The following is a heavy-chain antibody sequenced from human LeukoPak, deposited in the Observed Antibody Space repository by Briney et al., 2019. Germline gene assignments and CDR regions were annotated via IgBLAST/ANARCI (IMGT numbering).Heavy chain of an antibody. CDR1: GGTFSSYA. Sequence: GASVKVSCKASGGTFSSYAISWVRQAPGQGLEWMGGIIPIFGTANYAQKFQGRVTITTDESTSTAYMELSSLRSEDTAVYYCARDSGCSGGSCYEDAFDIWGQGTMVTVSS. D-gene: IGHD2-15*01. V-gene: IGHV1-69*05. J-gene: IGHJ3*02. CDR3: ARDSGCSGGSCYEDAFDI. CDR2: IIPIFGTA.